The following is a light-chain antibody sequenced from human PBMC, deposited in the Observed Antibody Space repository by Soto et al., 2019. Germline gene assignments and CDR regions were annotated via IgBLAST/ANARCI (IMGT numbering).Light chain of an antibody. CDR3: SSYTRSTTLXVL. V-gene: IGLV2-14*01. CDR2: EVS. J-gene: IGLJ2*01. CDR1: SSDVGGYKY. Sequence: QSALTQPASVSGSHGQSITISCTGTSSDVGGYKYVSWYQQHPGKVPKLMIYEVSNRPSGVSNRFSGSKSGNTASLSISGLXAEDEAEYYCSSYTRSTTLXVLFGGGT.